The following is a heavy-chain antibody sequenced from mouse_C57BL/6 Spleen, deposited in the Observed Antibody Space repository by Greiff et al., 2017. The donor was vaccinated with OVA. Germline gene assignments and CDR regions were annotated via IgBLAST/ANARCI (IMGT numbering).Heavy chain of an antibody. Sequence: VQLQQSGPELVKPGASVKIPCKASGYTFTDYNMDWVKQSHGKSLEWIGDINPNNGGTIYNQKFKGKATLTVDKSSSTAYMELRSLTSEDTAVYYCARFRYYGSSPWYFDVWGTGTTVTVSS. D-gene: IGHD1-1*01. V-gene: IGHV1-18*01. CDR3: ARFRYYGSSPWYFDV. CDR2: INPNNGGT. CDR1: GYTFTDYN. J-gene: IGHJ1*03.